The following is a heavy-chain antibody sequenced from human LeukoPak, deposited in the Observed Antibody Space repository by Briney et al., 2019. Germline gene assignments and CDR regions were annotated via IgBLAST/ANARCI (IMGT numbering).Heavy chain of an antibody. Sequence: GGSLRLSCAASGFTFSSYAMSWVRQAPGKGLEWVSAISGSGGSTYYADSVKGRFTISRDNSKNTLYLQMNSLRAEDTAVYYCAKGQYYHSSGYYYYWGQGTLVTVSS. CDR1: GFTFSSYA. CDR3: AKGQYYHSSGYYYY. D-gene: IGHD3-22*01. J-gene: IGHJ4*02. CDR2: ISGSGGST. V-gene: IGHV3-23*01.